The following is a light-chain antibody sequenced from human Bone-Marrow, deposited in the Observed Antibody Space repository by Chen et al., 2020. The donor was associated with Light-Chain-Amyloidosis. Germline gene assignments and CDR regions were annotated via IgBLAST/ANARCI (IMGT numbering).Light chain of an antibody. CDR3: QVWDRSSDRPV. Sequence: SYVLTQPSSVSVAPGQTATIACGGHNIGSTSVHWYQQTPGQAPLLVVYDGSDRPSVIPDRLSCSNSGNTATLTISRVEAVDDADDYCQVWDRSSDRPVFGGGTKLTVL. CDR2: DGS. J-gene: IGLJ2*01. CDR1: NIGSTS. V-gene: IGLV3-21*02.